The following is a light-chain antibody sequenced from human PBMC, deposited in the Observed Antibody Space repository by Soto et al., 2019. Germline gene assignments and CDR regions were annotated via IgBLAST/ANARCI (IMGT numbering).Light chain of an antibody. V-gene: IGKV1-33*01. J-gene: IGKJ4*01. Sequence: DIPMTQSPSSLSASVGDRVTITCQASQDISNYLNWYQQKPGKAPKLLIYDASNLETGVPSRFSGSGSGTDFPFTISSLQPEDIATYYCQQYDNLPPLTFGGGTKVEIK. CDR1: QDISNY. CDR3: QQYDNLPPLT. CDR2: DAS.